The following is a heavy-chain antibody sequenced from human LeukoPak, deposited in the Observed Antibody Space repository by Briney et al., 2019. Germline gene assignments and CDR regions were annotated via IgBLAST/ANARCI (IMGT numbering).Heavy chain of an antibody. V-gene: IGHV3-9*01. D-gene: IGHD2-2*01. CDR2: ITWNSGYI. CDR3: ARGPAPPDAFDI. J-gene: IGHJ3*02. CDR1: GFNFDDYA. Sequence: GGSLRLSCAASGFNFDDYAMHWVRQGPGKGLEWVSGITWNSGYIGYADSVKGRFTISRDNAKNSLYLQMNSLRAEDTAVYYCARGPAPPDAFDIWGQGTMVTVSS.